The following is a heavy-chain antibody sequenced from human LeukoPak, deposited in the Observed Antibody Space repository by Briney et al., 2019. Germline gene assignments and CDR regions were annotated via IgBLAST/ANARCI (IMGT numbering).Heavy chain of an antibody. CDR1: GFTFSNYW. J-gene: IGHJ4*02. CDR3: AKISDFYGSGTD. Sequence: GGSLRLSCTASGFTFSNYWMHWVRQAPGKGLVWVSRINTDGSSTSYADSVKGRFTISRDNAKNTLYLQMNSLRAEDTALYYCAKISDFYGSGTDWGQGTLVTVSS. V-gene: IGHV3-74*01. CDR2: INTDGSST. D-gene: IGHD3-10*01.